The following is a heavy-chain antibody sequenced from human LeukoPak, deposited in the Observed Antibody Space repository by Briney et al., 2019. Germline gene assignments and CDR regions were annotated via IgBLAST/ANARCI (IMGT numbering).Heavy chain of an antibody. V-gene: IGHV3-30-3*01. D-gene: IGHD3-10*01. J-gene: IGHJ3*02. CDR1: GFTFSSYA. Sequence: PGRSLRLSCAASGFTFSSYAMHWVRQAPGKGLEWVAVISYVGSNKYYADSVKGRFTISRDNSKNTLYLQMNSLRAEDTAVYYCARAVNAFDIWGQGTMVTVSS. CDR3: ARAVNAFDI. CDR2: ISYVGSNK.